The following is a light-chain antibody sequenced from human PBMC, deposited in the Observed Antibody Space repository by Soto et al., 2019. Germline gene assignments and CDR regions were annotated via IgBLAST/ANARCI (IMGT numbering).Light chain of an antibody. V-gene: IGKV1-39*01. Sequence: DIQMTQSPSSLSASVGDRATITCRASQSISSYLNWYQQKPGKAPKLLIYAASSLQSGVPSRFSGSGSGTDFTLTISSLQPEDFATYYCQQSYSTPRTFGQGTK. J-gene: IGKJ2*02. CDR1: QSISSY. CDR3: QQSYSTPRT. CDR2: AAS.